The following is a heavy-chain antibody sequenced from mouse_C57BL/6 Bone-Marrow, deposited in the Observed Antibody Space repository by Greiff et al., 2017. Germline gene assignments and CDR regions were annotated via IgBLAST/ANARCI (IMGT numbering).Heavy chain of an antibody. CDR1: GYTFTSYW. J-gene: IGHJ1*03. CDR2: IDPSDSYT. CDR3: ARERNNYGSSYNWYFDV. D-gene: IGHD1-1*01. Sequence: QVQLQQPGAELVMPGASVKLSCKASGYTFTSYWMHWVKQRPGQGLEWIGEIDPSDSYTNYNQKFKGKSTLTGDKSSSTAYLQLSSLTSEDSAVYYCARERNNYGSSYNWYFDVWGKGTTVTVSS. V-gene: IGHV1-69*01.